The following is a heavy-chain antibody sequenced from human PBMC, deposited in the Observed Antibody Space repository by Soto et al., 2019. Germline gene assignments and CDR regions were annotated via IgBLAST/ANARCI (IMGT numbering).Heavy chain of an antibody. D-gene: IGHD3-16*01. CDR3: ARRWGDAFDI. Sequence: SETLSLTCTVSGGSIRSGGYYWIWIRQPPEKGLEWIGYIYYSGSTNYNPSLKSRLTISVDTSKNQLSLKLSSVTAADTAVYYCARRWGDAFDIWGQGTMVTVSS. V-gene: IGHV4-61*08. J-gene: IGHJ3*02. CDR1: GGSIRSGGYY. CDR2: IYYSGST.